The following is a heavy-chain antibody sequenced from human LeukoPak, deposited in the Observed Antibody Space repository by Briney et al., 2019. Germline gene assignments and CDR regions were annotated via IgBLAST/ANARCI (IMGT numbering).Heavy chain of an antibody. J-gene: IGHJ3*01. V-gene: IGHV4-39*01. CDR1: GGSISSSSYY. Sequence: PSETLSLTCTVSGGSISSSSYYWGWIRQPPGEGLEWIGNIYYSGNTYYNPSLKSRVTISIDTSKSQFSLKLSSVTAADTAVYYCARHRFRAPLYFWGQGTMVTVSS. CDR2: IYYSGNT. D-gene: IGHD2-2*02. CDR3: ARHRFRAPLYF.